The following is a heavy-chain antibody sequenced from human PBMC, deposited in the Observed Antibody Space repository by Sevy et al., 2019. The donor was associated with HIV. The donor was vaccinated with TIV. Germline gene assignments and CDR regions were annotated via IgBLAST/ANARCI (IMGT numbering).Heavy chain of an antibody. V-gene: IGHV4-38-2*01. J-gene: IGHJ4*02. D-gene: IGHD2-21*01. CDR1: GYSISSGYY. CDR2: IYHSGST. Sequence: SETLSLTCAVSGYSISSGYYWGWIRQPPGKGLEWIGSIYHSGSTYYNPSLKSRVTISVDTSKNQFSLKLSSVTAADTAVYYCARRNVASFFDQWGQGTLVTVFS. CDR3: ARRNVASFFDQ.